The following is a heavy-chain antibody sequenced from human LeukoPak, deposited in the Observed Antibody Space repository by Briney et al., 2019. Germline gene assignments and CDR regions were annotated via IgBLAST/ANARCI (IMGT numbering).Heavy chain of an antibody. CDR3: ARDSSYGGNSLDAFDI. CDR2: IYSGGST. Sequence: GGSLRLSCAAPGFTFSSYWMSWVRQAPGKGLEWVSVIYSGGSTYYADSVKGRFTISRDNSKNTLYLQMNSLRAEDTAVYYCARDSSYGGNSLDAFDIWGQGTMVTVSS. J-gene: IGHJ3*02. CDR1: GFTFSSYW. D-gene: IGHD4-23*01. V-gene: IGHV3-53*01.